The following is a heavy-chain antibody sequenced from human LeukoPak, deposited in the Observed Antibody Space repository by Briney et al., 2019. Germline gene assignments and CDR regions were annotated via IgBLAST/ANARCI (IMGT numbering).Heavy chain of an antibody. CDR3: AKVERNYDFWSGYSYFDY. CDR2: IWYDGSNK. J-gene: IGHJ4*02. D-gene: IGHD3-3*01. CDR1: GFTFSSYG. V-gene: IGHV3-33*06. Sequence: GGSLRLSCAASGFTFSSYGMHWVRQAPGKGLGWVAVIWYDGSNKYYADSVKGRFTISRDNSKNTLYLQMNSLRAEDTAVYYCAKVERNYDFWSGYSYFDYWGQGTLVTVSS.